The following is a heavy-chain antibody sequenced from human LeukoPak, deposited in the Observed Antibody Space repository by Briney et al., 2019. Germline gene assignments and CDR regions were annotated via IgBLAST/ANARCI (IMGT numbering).Heavy chain of an antibody. D-gene: IGHD6-19*01. CDR2: INPNSGGT. CDR3: AKSIAVAGIYYYYGMDV. Sequence: ASVKVSCKASGYTFTGYYMHWVRQAPGQGLEWMGWINPNSGGTNYAQKFQGRVTMTRDTSISTAYMELSRLRSDGTAVYYCAKSIAVAGIYYYYGMDVWGQGTTVTVSS. CDR1: GYTFTGYY. V-gene: IGHV1-2*02. J-gene: IGHJ6*02.